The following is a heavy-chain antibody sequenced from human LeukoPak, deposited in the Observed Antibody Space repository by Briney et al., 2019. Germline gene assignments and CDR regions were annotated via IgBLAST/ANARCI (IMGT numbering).Heavy chain of an antibody. D-gene: IGHD6-19*01. V-gene: IGHV4-30-2*01. CDR1: GGSISSGDYY. CDR2: IYHSGST. CDR3: AREPSIAVAGTV. J-gene: IGHJ3*01. Sequence: SQTLSLTCTVSGGSISSGDYYWSCIRQPPGKGLEWIGYIYHSGSTYYNPSLKSRVNISVDRSKNQFSLKLSSVTAADTAVYYCAREPSIAVAGTVWGQGTMVTVSS.